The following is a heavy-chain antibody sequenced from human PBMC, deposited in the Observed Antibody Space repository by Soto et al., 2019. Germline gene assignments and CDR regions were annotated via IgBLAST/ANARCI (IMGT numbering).Heavy chain of an antibody. Sequence: PGGSLRLSCAAPGFTFSRYAMSWVRQAPGKGLEWVSAISGSGGSTYYADSVKGRFTISRDNSKNTLYLQMNSLRAEDTAVYYCAKDGGPSRRRRYCSGGSCPSVADYWGQGTLVTXSS. D-gene: IGHD2-15*01. J-gene: IGHJ4*02. CDR2: ISGSGGST. CDR3: AKDGGPSRRRRYCSGGSCPSVADY. CDR1: GFTFSRYA. V-gene: IGHV3-23*01.